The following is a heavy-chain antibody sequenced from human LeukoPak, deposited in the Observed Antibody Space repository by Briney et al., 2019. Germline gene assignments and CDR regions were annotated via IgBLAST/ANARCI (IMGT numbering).Heavy chain of an antibody. CDR1: GFTFSSYG. D-gene: IGHD2-15*01. CDR3: AKDPRVGYYYYYYHGMDV. CDR2: ISYDGSNK. J-gene: IGHJ6*02. Sequence: GGSLRLSCAASGFTFSSYGMHWVRQAPGKGLEWVAVISYDGSNKYYADSVKGRFTISRDNSKNTLYLQMNSLRAEDTAVYYCAKDPRVGYYYYYYHGMDVWGQGTTVTVSS. V-gene: IGHV3-30*18.